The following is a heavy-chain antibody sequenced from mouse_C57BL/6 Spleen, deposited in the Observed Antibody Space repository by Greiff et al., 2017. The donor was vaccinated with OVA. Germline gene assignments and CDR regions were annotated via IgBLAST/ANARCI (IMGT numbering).Heavy chain of an antibody. CDR3: AREGGTGYFDV. V-gene: IGHV1-19*01. CDR2: INPYNGGT. Sequence: EVQLQQSGPVLVKPGASVKMSCKASGYTFTDYYMNWVKQSHGKSLEWIGVINPYNGGTSYNQKFKGKATLTVDKSSSTAYMELNSLTSEDSAVYYGAREGGTGYFDVWGTGTTVTVSS. CDR1: GYTFTDYY. J-gene: IGHJ1*03. D-gene: IGHD4-1*01.